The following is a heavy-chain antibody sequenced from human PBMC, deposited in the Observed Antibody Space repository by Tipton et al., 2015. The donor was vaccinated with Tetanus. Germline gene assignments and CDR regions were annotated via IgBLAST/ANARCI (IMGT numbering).Heavy chain of an antibody. CDR1: GDRLSSDIAA. CDR2: TYYRSKWSN. D-gene: IGHD4-23*01. V-gene: IGHV6-1*01. J-gene: IGHJ4*02. Sequence: GLVKPSQTLSVTCAISGDRLSSDIAAWYWIRQSPSRGLEWLGRTYYRSKWSNDYAVSVRSRVTITSDTSKNQFSLQLGSVTPEDTAVYYCARGHAGGAWDVWGQGNLVTVSS. CDR3: ARGHAGGAWDV.